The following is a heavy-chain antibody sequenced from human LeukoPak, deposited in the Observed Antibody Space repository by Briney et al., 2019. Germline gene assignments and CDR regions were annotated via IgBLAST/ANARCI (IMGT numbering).Heavy chain of an antibody. CDR2: IYYSGSA. CDR1: GYSISSDYY. CDR3: ARRPYYYYYMDV. Sequence: SETLSLTCAVSGYSISSDYYWGWVRLPPGEGLEWIGTIYYSGSAYYNPSLKSRVTLLVDTSNNQFSLRLSSVTATDTAVYYCARRPYYYYYMDVWGKGTTVTVSS. J-gene: IGHJ6*03. V-gene: IGHV4-38-2*01. D-gene: IGHD6-6*01.